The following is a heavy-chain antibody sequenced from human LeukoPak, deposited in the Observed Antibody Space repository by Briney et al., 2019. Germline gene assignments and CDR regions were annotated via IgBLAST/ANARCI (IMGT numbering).Heavy chain of an antibody. Sequence: GGSLSLSCAASGFRFSGYWMTWVRQAPGKGLEWVANIKGDGSETSYVTSVRGRFTISRDNSKNTLYLQMNSLRAVDTAVYYCAKDWDLDHWGQGTLVTVSS. CDR3: AKDWDLDH. CDR1: GFRFSGYW. CDR2: IKGDGSET. J-gene: IGHJ4*02. D-gene: IGHD1-26*01. V-gene: IGHV3-7*03.